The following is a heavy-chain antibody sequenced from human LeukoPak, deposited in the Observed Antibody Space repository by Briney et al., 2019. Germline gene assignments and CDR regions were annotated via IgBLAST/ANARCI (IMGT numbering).Heavy chain of an antibody. J-gene: IGHJ6*02. V-gene: IGHV1-69*04. CDR3: ARPSFGNYGMDV. D-gene: IGHD3-10*01. CDR2: IIPIFGIA. CDR1: GGTFSSYA. Sequence: SVKVSCKASGGTFSSYAISWVRQAPGQGLEWMGRIIPIFGIANYAQKFQGRVTITADKSTSTAYMELSSLRSEDTAVYYCARPSFGNYGMDVWGQGTTVTVS.